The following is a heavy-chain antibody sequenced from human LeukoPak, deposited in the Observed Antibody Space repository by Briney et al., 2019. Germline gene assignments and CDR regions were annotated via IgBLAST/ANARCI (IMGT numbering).Heavy chain of an antibody. Sequence: GESLKISCKGSGYSFTSYWIGWVRQMSGKGLEWMGIIYPGDSDTRYSPSFQGQVTISADKSISTAYLQWSSLKASDTAMYYCARVIAAAGPDYYGMDVWGQGTTVTVSS. CDR3: ARVIAAAGPDYYGMDV. D-gene: IGHD6-13*01. CDR1: GYSFTSYW. V-gene: IGHV5-51*01. CDR2: IYPGDSDT. J-gene: IGHJ6*02.